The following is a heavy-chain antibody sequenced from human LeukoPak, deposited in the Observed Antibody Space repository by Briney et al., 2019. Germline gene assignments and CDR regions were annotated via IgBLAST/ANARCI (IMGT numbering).Heavy chain of an antibody. CDR1: GFTFSSYA. V-gene: IGHV3-23*01. CDR3: AKGGYSSSWYPFDY. J-gene: IGHJ4*02. Sequence: GRSLRLSCAASGFTFSSYAMGWVRQAPGKGLEWVSAISGSGGSTYYADSVKGRFTISRDNSKNTLYLQMNSLRAEDTAVYYCAKGGYSSSWYPFDYWGQGTLVTVSS. CDR2: ISGSGGST. D-gene: IGHD6-13*01.